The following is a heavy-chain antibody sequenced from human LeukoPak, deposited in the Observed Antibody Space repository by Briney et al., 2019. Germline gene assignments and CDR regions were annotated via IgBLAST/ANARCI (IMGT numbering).Heavy chain of an antibody. CDR2: IKQDGSGK. V-gene: IGHV3-7*01. D-gene: IGHD3-22*01. CDR3: ARDPYDSIGYGAFDI. CDR1: GFTFSSYW. J-gene: IGHJ3*02. Sequence: GGSLRLSCAASGFTFSSYWMSWVRQAPGKGLEWVANIKQDGSGKECVDSVKGRFTISRDNAKNALYLQMNSLRAEDTAVYYCARDPYDSIGYGAFDIWGQGTMVTVSS.